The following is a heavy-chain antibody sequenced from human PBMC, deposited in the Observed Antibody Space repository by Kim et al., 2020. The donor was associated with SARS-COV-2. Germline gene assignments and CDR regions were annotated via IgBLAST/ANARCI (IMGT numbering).Heavy chain of an antibody. Sequence: GGSLRLSCSASGFFFGYYTMNWVRQAPGKGLEWVSFISGDSTSINSAYAVKGRFTISRDNSNNSLHLQISILRVEATAVYYCSMERLSSIEGGLSVYYM. D-gene: IGHD1-1*01. CDR3: SMERLSSIEGGLSVYYM. V-gene: IGHV3-21*01. J-gene: IGHJ6*03. CDR1: GFFFGYYT. CDR2: ISGDSTSI.